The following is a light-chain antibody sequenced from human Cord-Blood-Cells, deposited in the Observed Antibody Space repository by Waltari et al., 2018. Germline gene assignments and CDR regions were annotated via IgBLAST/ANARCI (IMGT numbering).Light chain of an antibody. CDR3: YSTDSSGNHRV. Sequence: SYELTQPPSVSVSPGQTVRITCSGDALPKKYASWYQQKSGQAPVLVIYEDSKRPSGIPERFSGSSSGTMATLTISGAQVEDEADYYCYSTDSSGNHRVFGGGTKLTVL. V-gene: IGLV3-10*01. CDR2: EDS. CDR1: ALPKKY. J-gene: IGLJ2*01.